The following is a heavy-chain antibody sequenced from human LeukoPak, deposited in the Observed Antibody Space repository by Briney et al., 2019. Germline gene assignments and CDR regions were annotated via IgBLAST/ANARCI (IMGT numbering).Heavy chain of an antibody. Sequence: KSSETLSPTCTVSGGSISSSSYYWGWIRQPPGKGLEWIGSIYYSGSTYYNPSLKSRATISVDTSKNQFSLKLSSVTAADTAVYYCARHMSLYDILTGYQLCYFDYWGQGTLVTVSS. J-gene: IGHJ4*02. CDR3: ARHMSLYDILTGYQLCYFDY. D-gene: IGHD3-9*01. V-gene: IGHV4-39*01. CDR2: IYYSGST. CDR1: GGSISSSSYY.